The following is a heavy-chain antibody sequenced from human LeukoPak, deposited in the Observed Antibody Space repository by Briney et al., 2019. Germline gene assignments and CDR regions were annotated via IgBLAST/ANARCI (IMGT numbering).Heavy chain of an antibody. CDR3: ARGEARSADY. V-gene: IGHV3-74*01. J-gene: IGHJ4*02. D-gene: IGHD1-26*01. Sequence: GGSLRLSCAASRFTFSGYWMHWVRQAPGKGLVWVSRINSDGTTITYADSVNGRFTISRDNAKNTLYSQMNSLRAEDTAVYYCARGEARSADYWGQGTLVTVSS. CDR1: RFTFSGYW. CDR2: INSDGTTI.